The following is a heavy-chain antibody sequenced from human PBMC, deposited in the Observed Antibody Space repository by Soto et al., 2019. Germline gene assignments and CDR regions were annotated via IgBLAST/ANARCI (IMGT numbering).Heavy chain of an antibody. CDR2: INPGNRNI. J-gene: IGHJ4*02. V-gene: IGHV1-3*01. D-gene: IGHD3-22*01. CDR1: GYTFTSYS. Sequence: GASVKVSCKASGYTFTSYSLHWVRQAPGQRLEWMGWINPGNRNIKYSQKFQGRITITRDTSASTAYMELSSLRSEDTAVYYCARDDSITMTPPEYWGQGTLVTVSS. CDR3: ARDDSITMTPPEY.